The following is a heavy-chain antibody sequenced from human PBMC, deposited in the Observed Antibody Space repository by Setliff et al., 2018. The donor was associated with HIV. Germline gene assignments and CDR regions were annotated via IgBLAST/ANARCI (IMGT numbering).Heavy chain of an antibody. CDR3: ARATRRNDAFDI. CDR2: IPHSGTA. D-gene: IGHD1-1*01. J-gene: IGHJ3*02. Sequence: SETLSLTCTVSGGAISSNKWWSWVRQSPGKGLEWIGEIPHSGTANYNASLKSRVTMSIDKSTDQFSLKMRSVTAADTAVYYCARATRRNDAFDIWGQGTMVTVSS. V-gene: IGHV4-4*02. CDR1: GGAISSNKW.